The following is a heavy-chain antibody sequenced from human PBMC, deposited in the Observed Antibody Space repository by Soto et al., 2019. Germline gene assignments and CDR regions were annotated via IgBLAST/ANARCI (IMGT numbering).Heavy chain of an antibody. V-gene: IGHV3-23*01. J-gene: IGHJ6*03. CDR1: GFTFSSYA. D-gene: IGHD5-12*01. CDR2: ISGSGGST. Sequence: PGGSLRLSCAASGFTFSSYAMSWVRQAPGKGLEWVSAISGSGGSTYYADSVKGRFTISRDNSKNTLYLQMNSLRAEDTAVYYCAKYTRLEMLGWLRLRDDAYYYYMDVWGKGTTVTVSS. CDR3: AKYTRLEMLGWLRLRDDAYYYYMDV.